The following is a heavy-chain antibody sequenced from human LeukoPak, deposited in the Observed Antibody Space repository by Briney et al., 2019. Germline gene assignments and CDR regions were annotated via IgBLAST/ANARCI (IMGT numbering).Heavy chain of an antibody. D-gene: IGHD1-14*01. Sequence: TGGSLRLSCAASGFTFSSYGMHWVRQAPGKGLEWVAFIRYDGSNKYYADSVKGRFTISRDNSKNTLYLQMNSLRAEDRAVYYCAKDTNRVYYFHYWGQGTLVTVSS. CDR2: IRYDGSNK. V-gene: IGHV3-30*02. CDR1: GFTFSSYG. J-gene: IGHJ4*02. CDR3: AKDTNRVYYFHY.